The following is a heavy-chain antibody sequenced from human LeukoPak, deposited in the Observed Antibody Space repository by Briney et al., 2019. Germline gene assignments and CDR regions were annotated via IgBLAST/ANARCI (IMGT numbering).Heavy chain of an antibody. V-gene: IGHV7-4-1*02. CDR2: INTNTGNP. J-gene: IGHJ3*02. Sequence: GASVKVSCKASGYTFTSYAMNWVRQAPGQGLEWMGWINTNTGNPTYAQGFTGRFVFSLDTSVSTAYLQISSLKAEDTAVYYCASPGPPPASDAFDIWGQGTMVTVSS. CDR3: ASPGPPPASDAFDI. CDR1: GYTFTSYA.